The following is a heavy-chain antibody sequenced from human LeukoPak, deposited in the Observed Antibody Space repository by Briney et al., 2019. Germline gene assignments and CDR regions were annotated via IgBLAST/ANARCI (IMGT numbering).Heavy chain of an antibody. D-gene: IGHD6-13*01. J-gene: IGHJ4*02. CDR1: GGSISSYY. CDR3: ARGRAGYSSSWYYFDY. V-gene: IGHV4-59*01. CDR2: IYYSGST. Sequence: SETLSLTCTVSGGSISSYYWSWIRQPPGKGLEWIGYIYYSGSTNYNPSLKSRVTISVDTSKNQFSLKLSSVTAADTAVYYCARGRAGYSSSWYYFDYWGQGTLVTVSS.